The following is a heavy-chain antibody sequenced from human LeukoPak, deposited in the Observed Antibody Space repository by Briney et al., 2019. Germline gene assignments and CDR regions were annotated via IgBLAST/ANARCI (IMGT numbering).Heavy chain of an antibody. V-gene: IGHV3-74*01. CDR1: GFTFSSYW. Sequence: PGGSLRLSCAASGFTFSSYWMRWVRQAPGKVLVWVSRINSDGSSTSYADSVKGRFTISRDSARNSLYLQMNSLRAEDTAVYYCARDQRGWQLLSRLRQLYWYFDLWGRGTLVTVSS. CDR2: INSDGSST. J-gene: IGHJ2*01. D-gene: IGHD1-26*01. CDR3: ARDQRGWQLLSRLRQLYWYFDL.